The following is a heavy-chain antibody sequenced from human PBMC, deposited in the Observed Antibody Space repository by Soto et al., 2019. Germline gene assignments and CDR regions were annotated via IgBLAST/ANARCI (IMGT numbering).Heavy chain of an antibody. V-gene: IGHV3-33*01. D-gene: IGHD6-13*01. Sequence: HPVGCLRLSSEACGFTFSSYGLHRFRQAPGKGLEWVAVIRYDGTNKYYAESVKGRFTISRDNSKNTLYLQMSSLRLDDTAVYYCARGIIAGPGRDYFDYWGQGT. J-gene: IGHJ4*02. CDR3: ARGIIAGPGRDYFDY. CDR2: IRYDGTNK. CDR1: GFTFSSYG.